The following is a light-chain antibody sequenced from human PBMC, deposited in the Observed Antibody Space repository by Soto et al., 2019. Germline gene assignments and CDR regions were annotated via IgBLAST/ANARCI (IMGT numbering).Light chain of an antibody. CDR3: SSYTTSYFYV. CDR2: DVS. CDR1: SSDVGTYDF. Sequence: QSALAQPRSVSGSPGQSVTISCTGTSSDVGTYDFVSWYQQHPGKAPRLMIFDVSERPSGVPDRFSGSKSGNTASLTTSGLQAEDEADYYCSSYTTSYFYVFGPGTKVTVL. V-gene: IGLV2-11*01. J-gene: IGLJ1*01.